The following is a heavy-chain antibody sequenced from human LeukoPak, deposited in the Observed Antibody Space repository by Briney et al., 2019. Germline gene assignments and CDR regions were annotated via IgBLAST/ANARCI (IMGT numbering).Heavy chain of an antibody. CDR3: ARLLRTYYYDSSGGTFDY. CDR2: ICSSGST. CDR1: GGSISSGSYN. D-gene: IGHD3-22*01. V-gene: IGHV4-61*02. J-gene: IGHJ4*02. Sequence: PSETLSLTCGVSGGSISSGSYNWSWIRPPAGQGLEWIGRICSSGSTNYNPSLKRRVTISVDTSKNPFSLKLSSVTAADTAVYYYARLLRTYYYDSSGGTFDYWGQGTLVTVSS.